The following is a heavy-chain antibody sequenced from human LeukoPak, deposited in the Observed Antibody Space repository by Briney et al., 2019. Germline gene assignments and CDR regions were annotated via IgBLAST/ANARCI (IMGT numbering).Heavy chain of an antibody. J-gene: IGHJ4*02. V-gene: IGHV3-74*01. CDR2: INSDGSWT. CDR1: GNYW. Sequence: GSQRLSCAASGNYWMHWVRQAPGKGLVWVSHINSDGSWTSYADSVKGRFTISKDNAKNTVYLQMNNLRAEDTAVYYCVSFYETYWGRGTLVTVSS. CDR3: VSFYETY. D-gene: IGHD2/OR15-2a*01.